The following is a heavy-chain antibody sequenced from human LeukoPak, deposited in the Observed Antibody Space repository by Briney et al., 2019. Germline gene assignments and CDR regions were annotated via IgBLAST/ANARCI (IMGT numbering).Heavy chain of an antibody. V-gene: IGHV4-59*08. CDR2: IYYSGST. CDR3: AKWGVATGLDY. CDR1: GGSIKGYY. Sequence: SETLSLTCNVSGGSIKGYYWSWIRQPPGKGLEWIGDIYYSGSTNYNPSLKRRVTISVDTSNTQFSLKLTSVTAADTAVYYCAKWGVATGLDYWGQGTLVTVSS. J-gene: IGHJ4*02. D-gene: IGHD5-12*01.